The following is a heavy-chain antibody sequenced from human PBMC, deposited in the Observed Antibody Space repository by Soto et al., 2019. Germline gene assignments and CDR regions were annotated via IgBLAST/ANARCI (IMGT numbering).Heavy chain of an antibody. J-gene: IGHJ4*02. D-gene: IGHD2-15*01. CDR3: VVAAQPYYVDF. CDR2: ISAYNGNT. CDR1: GYTFTSYG. Sequence: QVQLVQSGAEVKKPGASVKVSCKASGYTFTSYGISWVRQAPGQGLEWMGWISAYNGNTNYAQRLQDRVTMTTDTSTSTAYMELRSRRSDDTAVYYCVVAAQPYYVDFWGQGTLFTVSS. V-gene: IGHV1-18*01.